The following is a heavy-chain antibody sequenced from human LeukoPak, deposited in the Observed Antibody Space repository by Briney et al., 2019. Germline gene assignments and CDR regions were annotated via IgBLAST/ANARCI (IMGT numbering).Heavy chain of an antibody. J-gene: IGHJ4*02. CDR1: GGSISSYY. Sequence: SETLSLTCTVSGGSISSYYWSWIRQSPGTGLVWIGYMDYSGSTAYNPSLKSRVTISIDTSKKQFSLELSSVTAADTAIYFCARRKRGSGGPFDYWGQGTLVTVSS. CDR2: MDYSGST. V-gene: IGHV4-59*08. CDR3: ARRKRGSGGPFDY. D-gene: IGHD6-19*01.